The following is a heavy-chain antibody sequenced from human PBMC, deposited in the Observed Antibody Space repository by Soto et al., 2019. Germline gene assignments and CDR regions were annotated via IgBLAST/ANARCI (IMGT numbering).Heavy chain of an antibody. CDR2: ISYDGSNK. V-gene: IGHV3-30*18. J-gene: IGHJ6*02. Sequence: GGSLRLSCAASGFTFSSYGMHWVRQAPGKGLEWVAVISYDGSNKYYADSVKGRFTISRDNSKNTLYLQMNSLRAEDTAVYYCAKRRYDSSGYYPNYYYYGMDVWGQGTTVTVSS. CDR1: GFTFSSYG. D-gene: IGHD3-22*01. CDR3: AKRRYDSSGYYPNYYYYGMDV.